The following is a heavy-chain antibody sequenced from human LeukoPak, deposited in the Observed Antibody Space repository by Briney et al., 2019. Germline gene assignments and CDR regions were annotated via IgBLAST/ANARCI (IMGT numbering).Heavy chain of an antibody. CDR2: ISAYNGIP. CDR1: GYTLTRYQ. J-gene: IGHJ4*02. D-gene: IGHD3-10*01. Sequence: ASVNVSCKASGYTLTRYQIPWVRQAPGRGLEWMGLISAYNGIPKYAENLQGRITMTIDTSTSTAYIELRRLRSDDTAVYYCARDHSGLQFDYWGQGTLVTVSS. CDR3: ARDHSGLQFDY. V-gene: IGHV1-18*01.